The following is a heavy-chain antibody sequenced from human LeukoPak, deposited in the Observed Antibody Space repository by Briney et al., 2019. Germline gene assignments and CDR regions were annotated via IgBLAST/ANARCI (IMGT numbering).Heavy chain of an antibody. CDR3: ARHEKLGQFDY. CDR1: GYSISTSNW. J-gene: IGHJ4*02. Sequence: SDTLSLTCAVSGYSISTSNWWGWIRQPPGKGLEWIGYVYYSGSANYNPSLKSRVTISVDTSKNQFSLKLSSVTAADTAVYYCARHEKLGQFDYWGQGTLVTVSS. V-gene: IGHV4-28*01. D-gene: IGHD3-10*01. CDR2: VYYSGSA.